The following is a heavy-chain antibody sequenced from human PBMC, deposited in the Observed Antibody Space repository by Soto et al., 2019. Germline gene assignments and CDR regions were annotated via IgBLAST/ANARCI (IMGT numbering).Heavy chain of an antibody. J-gene: IGHJ6*02. D-gene: IGHD4-17*01. CDR2: IYYSGST. Sequence: QVQLQEAGPGLVKPSQTLSLTCTVSSGSISSGDYYWSWIRQPPRKGLAWIGYIYYSGSTYYNPSLKSRVTISVDTSNNQFSLKLSSVTAADTAVYYCASSTVTTYNGMDVWGQGTTVTVSS. CDR3: ASSTVTTYNGMDV. V-gene: IGHV4-30-4*01. CDR1: SGSISSGDYY.